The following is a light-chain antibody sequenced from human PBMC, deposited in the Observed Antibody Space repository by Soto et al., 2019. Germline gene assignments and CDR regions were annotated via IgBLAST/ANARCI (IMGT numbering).Light chain of an antibody. Sequence: DIQMTQSPSTLSASVGDKVTITCRASQCISRWLAWYQHKPGKAPNLLVYGGSTLDTGVPSRFSGSGSGTEFTLTISSLQPDDFATYYCQLHNSYPYTFGQGNKLEIK. J-gene: IGKJ2*01. V-gene: IGKV1-5*01. CDR1: QCISRW. CDR3: QLHNSYPYT. CDR2: GGS.